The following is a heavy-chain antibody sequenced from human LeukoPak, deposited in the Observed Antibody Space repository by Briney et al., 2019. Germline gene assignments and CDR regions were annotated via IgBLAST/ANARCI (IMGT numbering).Heavy chain of an antibody. J-gene: IGHJ4*02. CDR3: ARAPRWLQFFDY. Sequence: SETLSLTCAVYGGSCSGYYWSWIRQPPGKGLEWIGEINHSGSTNYNPSLKSRVTISVDTSKNQFSLKLSSVTAADTAVYYCARAPRWLQFFDYWGQGTLVTVSS. CDR1: GGSCSGYY. CDR2: INHSGST. V-gene: IGHV4-34*01. D-gene: IGHD5-24*01.